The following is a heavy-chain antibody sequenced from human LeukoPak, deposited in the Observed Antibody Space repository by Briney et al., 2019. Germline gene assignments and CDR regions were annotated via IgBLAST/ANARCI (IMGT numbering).Heavy chain of an antibody. CDR1: GFTFSDYY. J-gene: IGHJ3*02. Sequence: PGGSLRLSCAASGFTFSDYYMSWIRQAPGKGLEWVSYISSSGSTIYYADSVKGRFTISRDNAKNSLYLHMNSLRAEDTAVYYCARRIYSSGWDDAFDIWGQGTMVTVSS. D-gene: IGHD6-19*01. V-gene: IGHV3-11*01. CDR3: ARRIYSSGWDDAFDI. CDR2: ISSSGSTI.